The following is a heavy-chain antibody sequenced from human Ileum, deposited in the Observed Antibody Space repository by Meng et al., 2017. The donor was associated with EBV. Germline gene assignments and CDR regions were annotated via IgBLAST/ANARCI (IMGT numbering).Heavy chain of an antibody. CDR1: GYSSSTTTW. CDR2: IYYSGTT. D-gene: IGHD1-26*01. V-gene: IGHV4-28*01. CDR3: ARNSESGSYIDY. Sequence: QVQLQEAGPGLVKPSAALSLTCAVSGYSSSTTTWWGWIRQPPGKGLEWIGPIYYSGTTYNNPSLKSRVTMSIDPSKNQFSLKLSSVTAVDTAVYYCARNSESGSYIDYWGLGTLVTVSS. J-gene: IGHJ4*02.